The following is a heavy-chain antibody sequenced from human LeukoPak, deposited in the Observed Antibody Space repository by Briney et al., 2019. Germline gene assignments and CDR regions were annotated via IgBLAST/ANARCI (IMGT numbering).Heavy chain of an antibody. CDR2: IIPIFGTA. CDR1: GGTFSSYA. CDR3: ARDFELLPRPYKQGYNWFDP. V-gene: IGHV1-69*13. J-gene: IGHJ5*02. D-gene: IGHD6-6*01. Sequence: GASVTVSCKASGGTFSSYAISWVRQAPGQGLEWMGGIIPIFGTANYAQKFQGRVTITADESTSTAYMELSSLRSEDTAVYYCARDFELLPRPYKQGYNWFDPWGQGTLVTVSS.